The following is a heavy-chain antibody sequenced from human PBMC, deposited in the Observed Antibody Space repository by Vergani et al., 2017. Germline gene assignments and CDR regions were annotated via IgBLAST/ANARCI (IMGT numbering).Heavy chain of an antibody. V-gene: IGHV1-18*01. J-gene: IGHJ6*02. D-gene: IGHD2-2*01. CDR2: ISAYNANT. CDR1: GYTLTSYG. Sequence: QVQLVQSGAEVKKPGASVKVSCKASGYTLTSYGISWVRQAPGQGLEWMGWISAYNANTNYAQKLQGRVTMTRDTSTSTAYMELRSLRYDDTAVYYCASDLKGGGLIYCSSNSCRYGMDFWGQGTTVTVSS. CDR3: ASDLKGGGLIYCSSNSCRYGMDF.